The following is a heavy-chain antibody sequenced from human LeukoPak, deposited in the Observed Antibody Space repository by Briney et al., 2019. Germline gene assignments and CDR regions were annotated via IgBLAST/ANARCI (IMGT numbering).Heavy chain of an antibody. D-gene: IGHD3-3*01. CDR1: GGSISSHY. CDR3: ARELTIFGVVPYRGYFDY. Sequence: PSETLSLTCTVSGGSISSHYWGWIRQPPGKGLEWIGSIYYSGSTYYNPSLKSRVTISVDTSKNQFSLKLSSVTAADTAVYYCARELTIFGVVPYRGYFDYWGQGTLVTVSS. V-gene: IGHV4-39*02. J-gene: IGHJ4*02. CDR2: IYYSGST.